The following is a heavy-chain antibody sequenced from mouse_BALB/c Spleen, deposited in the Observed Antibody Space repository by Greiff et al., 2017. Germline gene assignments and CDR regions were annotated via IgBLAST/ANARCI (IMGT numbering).Heavy chain of an antibody. CDR1: GYTFSSYW. J-gene: IGHJ3*01. V-gene: IGHV1-9*01. Sequence: VQLQVSGAELMKPGASVKISCKATGYTFSSYWIEWVKQRPGHGLEWIGEILPGSGSTNYNEKFKGKATFTADTSSNTAYMQLSSLTSEDSAVYYCARWGTTATIAYWGQGTLVTVSA. CDR2: ILPGSGST. CDR3: ARWGTTATIAY. D-gene: IGHD1-2*01.